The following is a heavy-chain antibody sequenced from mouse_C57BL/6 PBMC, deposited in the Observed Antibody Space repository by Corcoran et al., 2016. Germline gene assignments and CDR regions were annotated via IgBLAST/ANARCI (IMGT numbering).Heavy chain of an antibody. Sequence: EVQLQQSGPELVKPGASVKISCKASGYTFTDYYMNWVKQSHGKSLEWIGDINPNNGGTSYNQKFKGKATLTVDKSSSTAYMELRSLTSEDSAVYYCARHYASDYWGQGTTLTVSS. CDR2: INPNNGGT. V-gene: IGHV1-26*01. J-gene: IGHJ2*01. CDR3: ARHYASDY. D-gene: IGHD1-2*01. CDR1: GYTFTDYY.